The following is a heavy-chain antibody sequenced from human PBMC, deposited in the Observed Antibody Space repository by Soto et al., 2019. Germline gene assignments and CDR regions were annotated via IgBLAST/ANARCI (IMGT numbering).Heavy chain of an antibody. D-gene: IGHD2-15*01. J-gene: IGHJ4*02. CDR2: IYYNGNT. CDR3: ARARGYCSGGSCYCDY. V-gene: IGHV4-59*01. Sequence: SETLSLTCTVSGGSISSYYWSWIRQPPGKGLEWIGYIYYNGNTNYNPSLKSRVTISVDTSKNQFSPKLNSVTAADTAVYYCARARGYCSGGSCYCDYWGQGTLVTVSS. CDR1: GGSISSYY.